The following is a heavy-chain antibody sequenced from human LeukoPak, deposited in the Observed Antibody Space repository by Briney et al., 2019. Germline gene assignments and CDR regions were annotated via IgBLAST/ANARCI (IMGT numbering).Heavy chain of an antibody. CDR3: AREGGSYRPLDY. D-gene: IGHD3-10*01. J-gene: IGHJ4*02. V-gene: IGHV4-4*02. Sequence: SETLSLTCGVSGGSVINTNWWTWVRQPPGKGLEWIGEVHLDGRTNYNPSLESRLTMSVDVSENQVSLKLTSVTAADTAVYYCAREGGSYRPLDYSGQGTPVTVSS. CDR1: GGSVINTNW. CDR2: VHLDGRT.